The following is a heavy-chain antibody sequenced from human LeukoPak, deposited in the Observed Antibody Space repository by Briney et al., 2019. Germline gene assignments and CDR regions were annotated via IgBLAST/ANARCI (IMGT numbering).Heavy chain of an antibody. CDR3: AKGEDYGDYSYYYYMDV. V-gene: IGHV3-74*01. CDR1: GFSFSDYW. J-gene: IGHJ6*03. CDR2: IKSDGTIT. D-gene: IGHD4-17*01. Sequence: GGSLRLSCAVSGFSFSDYWMHWVRQAPGKGLVWASRIKSDGTITNYADSVKGRFTISRDNSKNTLYLQMNSLRAEDTAVYYCAKGEDYGDYSYYYYMDVWGKGTTVTVSS.